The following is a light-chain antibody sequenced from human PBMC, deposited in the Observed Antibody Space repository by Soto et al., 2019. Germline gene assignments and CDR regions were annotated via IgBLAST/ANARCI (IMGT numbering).Light chain of an antibody. J-gene: IGKJ2*01. CDR2: AAS. CDR3: QQSHITTLFT. V-gene: IGKV1-39*01. CDR1: QNINSH. Sequence: DIQMTQSPSSLSASIGDRVTITCRASQNINSHLNWYQQKPGKAPKVVIYAASRLQSGAPSRFXGSGSGTEFTLTISSLEPEDFATYYCQQSHITTLFTFGKGTKLEIK.